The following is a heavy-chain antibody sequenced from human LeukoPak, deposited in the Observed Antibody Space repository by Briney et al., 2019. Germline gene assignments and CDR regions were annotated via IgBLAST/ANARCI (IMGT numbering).Heavy chain of an antibody. CDR3: TKFAVASPDS. CDR1: GFTFSSYE. V-gene: IGHV3-48*03. Sequence: GGSLRLSCVASGFTFSSYEMYWVRQAPGKGLEWVSYISSGGGTKHYADSVKGRFTTSRDDAKSSLYLWMNSLRVEDTAVYYCTKFAVASPDSWGQGTPVTVSS. CDR2: ISSGGGTK. J-gene: IGHJ4*02. D-gene: IGHD6-19*01.